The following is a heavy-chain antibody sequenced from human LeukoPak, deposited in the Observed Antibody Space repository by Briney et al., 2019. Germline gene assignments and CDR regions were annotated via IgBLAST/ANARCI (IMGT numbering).Heavy chain of an antibody. Sequence: PGESLKISCKGSGYSFTNQWIGWVRQMPGKGLEWMGIIYPGDSDTRYTPSFQGQVTISADRSISTAYLQWSSLKASDTAMYYCARHLTGERRLDYWGQGTLVTVSS. J-gene: IGHJ4*02. D-gene: IGHD1-1*01. V-gene: IGHV5-51*01. CDR1: GYSFTNQW. CDR3: ARHLTGERRLDY. CDR2: IYPGDSDT.